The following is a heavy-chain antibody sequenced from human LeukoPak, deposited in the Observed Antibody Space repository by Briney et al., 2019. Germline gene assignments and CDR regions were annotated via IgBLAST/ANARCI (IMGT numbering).Heavy chain of an antibody. CDR1: GFIFSNAW. D-gene: IGHD3-9*01. V-gene: IGHV3-15*04. CDR2: MESNPAGGRV. Sequence: GGSLRLSCAVSGFIFSNAWMTWVRQAPGKGLEWVGRMESNPAGGRVDYAAPLKGRFTISRDDSKNTLYLQVNILRTEDTAVYYCTTLSHDIHYWGQGTLVTVSS. CDR3: TTLSHDIHY. J-gene: IGHJ4*02.